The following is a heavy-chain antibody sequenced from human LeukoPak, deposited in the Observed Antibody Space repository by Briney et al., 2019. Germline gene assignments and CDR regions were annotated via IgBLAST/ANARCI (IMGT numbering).Heavy chain of an antibody. CDR1: RYTFTGYN. V-gene: IGHV1-2*02. Sequence: ASVRVSCKASRYTFTGYNMHWVREAPGQGREWMGWINPNSGGTNYAQKFQGRVTMTRDTSISTAYMELSRLRSDDTAVYYCARAPYCSSTSCYWIYNWFDPWRQGTLVTVSS. CDR3: ARAPYCSSTSCYWIYNWFDP. CDR2: INPNSGGT. D-gene: IGHD2-2*01. J-gene: IGHJ5*02.